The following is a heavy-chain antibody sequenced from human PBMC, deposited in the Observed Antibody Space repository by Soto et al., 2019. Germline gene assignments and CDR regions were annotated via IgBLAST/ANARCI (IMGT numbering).Heavy chain of an antibody. V-gene: IGHV4-31*03. CDR3: ATARGYCSSTSCYLAAFDI. J-gene: IGHJ3*02. CDR1: GGSISSGGYY. Sequence: NPSETLSLTCTVSGGSISSGGYYWSWIRQHPGKGLEWIGYIYYSGSTYYNPSLKSRVTISVDTSKNQFSLKLSSVTAADTAVYYCATARGYCSSTSCYLAAFDIWGQGTMVTVSS. CDR2: IYYSGST. D-gene: IGHD2-2*01.